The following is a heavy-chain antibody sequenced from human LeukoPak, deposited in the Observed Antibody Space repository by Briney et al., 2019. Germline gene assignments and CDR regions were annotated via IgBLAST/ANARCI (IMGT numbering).Heavy chain of an antibody. J-gene: IGHJ4*02. CDR2: IYYSGST. D-gene: IGHD5-18*01. Sequence: PSETLSLTCTVSGGSISSYYWSWIRQPPGKRLEWIGYIYYSGSTNYNPSLKSRVTISVDTSKNQFSLKLSSVTAADTAVYYCARGGHRGYSYGFDYWGQGTLVTVSS. CDR3: ARGGHRGYSYGFDY. CDR1: GGSISSYY. V-gene: IGHV4-59*01.